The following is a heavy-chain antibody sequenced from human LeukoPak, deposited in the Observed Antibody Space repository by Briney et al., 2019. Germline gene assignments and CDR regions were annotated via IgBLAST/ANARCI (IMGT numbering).Heavy chain of an antibody. CDR1: GFTFSNAW. V-gene: IGHV3-15*01. Sequence: PGGSLRLSCAASGFTFSNAWMSWVRQAPGKGLEWVGRVKSKTDGGTTDYAAPVKGRFTISRVDSKNTLYLQMNSLKTEDTAVYYCTTDYEGKFDYYGMDVWGQGTTVTVSS. CDR2: VKSKTDGGTT. CDR3: TTDYEGKFDYYGMDV. D-gene: IGHD3-16*01. J-gene: IGHJ6*02.